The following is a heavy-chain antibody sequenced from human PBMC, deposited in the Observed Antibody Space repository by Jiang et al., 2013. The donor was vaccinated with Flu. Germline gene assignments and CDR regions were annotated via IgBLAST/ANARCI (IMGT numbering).Heavy chain of an antibody. CDR1: GGSFSGYY. Sequence: LKPSETLSLTCAVYGGSFSGYYWSWIRQPPGKGLEWIGEINHSGSTNYNPSLKSRVTISVDTSKNQFSLKLSSVTAADTAVYYCARGPSGSAHYWGQGTLVTVSS. J-gene: IGHJ4*02. CDR3: ARGPSGSAHY. CDR2: INHSGST. D-gene: IGHD3-10*01. V-gene: IGHV4-34*01.